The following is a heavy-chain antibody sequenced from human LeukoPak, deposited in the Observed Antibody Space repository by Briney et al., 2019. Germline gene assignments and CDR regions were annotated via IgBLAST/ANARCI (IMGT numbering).Heavy chain of an antibody. CDR3: ARHSYRTYYDILTGYYDAFDI. J-gene: IGHJ3*02. D-gene: IGHD3-9*01. Sequence: PSETLSLTCTVSGGSISSSSYYWGWIRQPPGKGLEWIGSIYYSGSTYYNPSLKSRVTISVDTSKNQISLKLSSVTAADTAVYYCARHSYRTYYDILTGYYDAFDIWGQGTMVTVSS. V-gene: IGHV4-39*01. CDR1: GGSISSSSYY. CDR2: IYYSGST.